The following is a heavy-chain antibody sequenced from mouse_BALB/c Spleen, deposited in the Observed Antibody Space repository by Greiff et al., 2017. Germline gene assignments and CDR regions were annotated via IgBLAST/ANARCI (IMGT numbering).Heavy chain of an antibody. J-gene: IGHJ1*01. CDR2: IYPGDGDT. CDR3: ARDSGYDWYFDV. D-gene: IGHD1-2*01. Sequence: VQLVESGAELERPGSSVKISCKASGYAFSSYWMNWVKQRPGQGLEWIGQIYPGDGDTNYNGKFKGKATLTADKSSSTAYMQFSSLTSEDSAVYFCARDSGYDWYFDVWGAGTTVTVSS. V-gene: IGHV1-80*01. CDR1: GYAFSSYW.